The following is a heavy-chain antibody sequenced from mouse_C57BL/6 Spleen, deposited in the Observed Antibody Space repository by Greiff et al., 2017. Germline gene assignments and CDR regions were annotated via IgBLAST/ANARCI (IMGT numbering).Heavy chain of an antibody. CDR2: IFPGSGCT. D-gene: IGHD4-1*01. J-gene: IGHJ2*01. CDR1: GYTFTSHW. V-gene: IGHV1-56*01. Sequence: VQLQQSGPELVRPGASVKISCKAPGYTFTSHWMQWVRQRPGQGLEWIGEIFPGSGCTYYNEKFKGKATLTVDTSSSTAYMQLSSLTSEDSAVYFCARNDWERGGFDYWGQGTTLTVSS. CDR3: ARNDWERGGFDY.